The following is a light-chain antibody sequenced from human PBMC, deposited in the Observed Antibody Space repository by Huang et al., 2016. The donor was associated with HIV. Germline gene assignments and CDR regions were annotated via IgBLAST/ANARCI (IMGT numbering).Light chain of an antibody. CDR2: SAS. CDR3: QQSYSALSS. Sequence: IQMTQSPTSLSASVGDRVSIVCRASQSITTYLNWYQQKPGKAPKLLISSASTLHSGVPSRFSGSGSGTEFTLTIRGLQLDDFATYYCQQSYSALSSFGPGTRLAIK. J-gene: IGKJ5*01. CDR1: QSITTY. V-gene: IGKV1-39*01.